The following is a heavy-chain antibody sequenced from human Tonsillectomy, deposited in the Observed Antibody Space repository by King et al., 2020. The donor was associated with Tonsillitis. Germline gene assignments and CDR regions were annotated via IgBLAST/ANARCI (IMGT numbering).Heavy chain of an antibody. V-gene: IGHV4-39*07. J-gene: IGHJ3*02. CDR2: IYYSGST. Sequence: YKISGGSISSSSYYWGWIRQPPGKGLEWIGSIYYSGSTYYNPSLKSRVTISVDTSKNQFSLKLSSVTAADTAVYYCSRITMIVVGAFDIWGQGTMVTVSS. CDR1: GGSISSSSYY. D-gene: IGHD3-22*01. CDR3: SRITMIVVGAFDI.